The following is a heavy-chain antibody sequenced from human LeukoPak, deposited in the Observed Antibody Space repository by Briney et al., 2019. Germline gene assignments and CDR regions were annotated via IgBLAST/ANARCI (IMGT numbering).Heavy chain of an antibody. CDR1: GSSMSPYH. CDR2: IYYSGST. Sequence: SETLSLTCTVSGSSMSPYHWGWIRQPPGKGLEWTGYIYYSGSTNYNPSLKSRVTISVDTSKNQFSLKLSSVTAADTAIYYCARAVSGRFDYWGQGTLVTVSS. J-gene: IGHJ4*02. CDR3: ARAVSGRFDY. V-gene: IGHV4-59*08. D-gene: IGHD6-19*01.